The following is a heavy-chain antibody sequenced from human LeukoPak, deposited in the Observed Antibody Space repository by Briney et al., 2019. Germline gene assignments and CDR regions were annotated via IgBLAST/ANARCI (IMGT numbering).Heavy chain of an antibody. D-gene: IGHD3-22*01. CDR1: GYSISSGYY. V-gene: IGHV4-38-2*02. J-gene: IGHJ4*02. CDR2: IYHSGST. Sequence: SETLSLTCTVSGYSISSGYYWGWIRQPPGKGLEWIGSIYHSGSTYYNPSLKSRVTISVDTSKNQFSLKLSSVTAADTAVYYCARDPYYYDSSGPRPWGQGTLVTVSS. CDR3: ARDPYYYDSSGPRP.